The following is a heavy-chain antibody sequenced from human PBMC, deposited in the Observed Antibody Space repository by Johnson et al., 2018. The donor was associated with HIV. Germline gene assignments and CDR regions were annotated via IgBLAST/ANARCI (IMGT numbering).Heavy chain of an antibody. CDR1: GFTFSNYV. Sequence: VQLVESGGGLVQSGGSLRLSCAASGFTFSNYVMSWVRQAPGKGLEWVSSITGSGGSTYYANSVKGRFTIYRDNSKNTLYLQMGSLRAEDMAVYYCAREGEEVGDYGDYGEPLVSAFDIWGQGTMVTVSS. CDR2: ITGSGGST. J-gene: IGHJ3*02. D-gene: IGHD4-17*01. CDR3: AREGEEVGDYGDYGEPLVSAFDI. V-gene: IGHV3-64*01.